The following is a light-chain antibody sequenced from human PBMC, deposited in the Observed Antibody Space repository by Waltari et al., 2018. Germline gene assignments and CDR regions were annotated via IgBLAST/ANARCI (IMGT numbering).Light chain of an antibody. J-gene: IGLJ2*01. V-gene: IGLV2-23*01. CDR3: CSYVGSSTLL. CDR1: SSDVGSYNL. CDR2: EVS. Sequence: QSALTQPASVSGSPGQSITISCTGTSSDVGSYNLVSWYQQPPGKAPKPMIYEVSKWPSGVSNRFSGSKSGNTASLTISGLQAEDEADYYCCSYVGSSTLLFGGGTKVTVL.